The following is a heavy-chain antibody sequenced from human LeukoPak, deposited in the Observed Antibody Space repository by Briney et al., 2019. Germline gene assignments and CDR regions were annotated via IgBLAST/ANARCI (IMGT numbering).Heavy chain of an antibody. CDR1: GFTFSSYW. CDR3: AREQTPVIHYYFDS. Sequence: GGSLRLSCAASGFTFSSYWMSWVREAPGKGLEWVANIKQDGSDYYYVDSVKGRFTISRDNAKNSLYLQMNSLRAEDTAVYYCAREQTPVIHYYFDSWGQGTLVTVSS. J-gene: IGHJ4*02. V-gene: IGHV3-7*01. CDR2: IKQDGSDY. D-gene: IGHD3-16*02.